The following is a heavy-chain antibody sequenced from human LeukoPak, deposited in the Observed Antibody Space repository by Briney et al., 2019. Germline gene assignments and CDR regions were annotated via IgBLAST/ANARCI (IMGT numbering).Heavy chain of an antibody. D-gene: IGHD3-3*01. Sequence: ASVKVSCKASEYTFTGYYLHWVRQAPGQGLEWMGCINPGSGGTNYAQKFQDRVTMTRDMYISTAYMELSSLRYDDTAVYYCARGGFVVAPPLAVWGQGITVTVSS. CDR1: EYTFTGYY. J-gene: IGHJ6*02. V-gene: IGHV1-2*02. CDR3: ARGGFVVAPPLAV. CDR2: INPGSGGT.